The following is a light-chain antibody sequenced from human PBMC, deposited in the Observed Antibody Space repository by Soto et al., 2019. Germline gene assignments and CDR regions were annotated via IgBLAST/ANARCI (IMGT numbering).Light chain of an antibody. CDR1: QSVSSY. V-gene: IGKV3-11*01. CDR3: QQRSNWPPGIT. J-gene: IGKJ4*01. CDR2: DAS. Sequence: IVLTQSPATMSLSPLERATLSSSASQSVSSYGAWYQQKPGQAPRLLIYDASNRATGIPARFSGSGSGTDFTLTISSLEPEEFAVYYCQQRSNWPPGITFGGGTKVDIK.